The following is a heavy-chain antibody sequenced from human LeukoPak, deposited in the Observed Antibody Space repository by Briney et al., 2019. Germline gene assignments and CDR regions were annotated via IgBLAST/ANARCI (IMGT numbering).Heavy chain of an antibody. CDR3: ARNLAISSQIYYFDY. CDR1: GFTFSSYV. Sequence: GGSLRLSCAASGFTFSSYVMSWVRQAPGKGLEWVSTIRGSGLNTYYADSVRGRFTISRDNSENILYLQMNSLTAEDTAVYSCARNLAISSQIYYFDYWGQGTLVTVSS. CDR2: IRGSGLNT. V-gene: IGHV3-23*01. D-gene: IGHD3-3*01. J-gene: IGHJ4*02.